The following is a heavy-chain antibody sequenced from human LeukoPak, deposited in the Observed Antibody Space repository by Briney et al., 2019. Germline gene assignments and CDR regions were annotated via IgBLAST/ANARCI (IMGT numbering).Heavy chain of an antibody. V-gene: IGHV3-30*02. D-gene: IGHD6-13*01. CDR1: GFTFSSYG. Sequence: PGGSLRLSCAASGFTFSSYGMHWVRQAPGKGLEWVAFIRYDGSNKYYADSVKGRFTISRDNSKNTLYLQMNSLRAEDTAVYYCAKPHRRSSTVGYYYYYYYMDVWGKGTTVTVSS. CDR3: AKPHRRSSTVGYYYYYYYMDV. J-gene: IGHJ6*03. CDR2: IRYDGSNK.